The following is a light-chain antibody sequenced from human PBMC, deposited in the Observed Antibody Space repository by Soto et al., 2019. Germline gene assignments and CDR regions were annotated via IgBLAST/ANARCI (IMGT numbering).Light chain of an antibody. CDR1: QSVSSN. CDR2: GAS. CDR3: QPYNNCPPPLT. Sequence: EIVMTQSPATLSVSPGERATRSCRASQSVSSNLDWYQQKPGQAPRLRIYGASTRATGIPARFSGSGSGTEFTLTHSSLQSEDFAVYYCQPYNNCPPPLTVVGGTKVEIK. J-gene: IGKJ4*01. V-gene: IGKV3-15*01.